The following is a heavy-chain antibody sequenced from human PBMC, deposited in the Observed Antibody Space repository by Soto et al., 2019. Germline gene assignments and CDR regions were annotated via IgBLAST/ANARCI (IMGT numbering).Heavy chain of an antibody. CDR2: ISYDGSNK. CDR1: GFTFSSYA. D-gene: IGHD2-2*01. CDR3: ARTIVVVPAAISLRKYYYYYYGMDV. V-gene: IGHV3-30-3*01. J-gene: IGHJ6*02. Sequence: GGSLRLSCAASGFTFSSYAMHWVRQAPGKGLEWVAVISYDGSNKYYADSVKGRFTISRDNSKNTLYLQMNSLRAEDTAVYYCARTIVVVPAAISLRKYYYYYYGMDVWGQGTTVTVSS.